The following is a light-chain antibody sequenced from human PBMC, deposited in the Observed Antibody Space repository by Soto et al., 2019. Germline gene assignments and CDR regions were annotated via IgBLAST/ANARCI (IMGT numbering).Light chain of an antibody. CDR2: DAA. V-gene: IGKV1-5*01. J-gene: IGKJ1*01. Sequence: DIQMTQSPSTLSASVGDRVTITCRASQSISSWLAWYQQKPGKAPKLLIYDAASLESGGPARFSGSGSGTEFTLTISSLQPDDFATYYSQQYNSYWTFGQGTKVDIK. CDR1: QSISSW. CDR3: QQYNSYWT.